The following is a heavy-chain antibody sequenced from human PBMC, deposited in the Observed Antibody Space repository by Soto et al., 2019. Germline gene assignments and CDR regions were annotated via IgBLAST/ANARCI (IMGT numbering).Heavy chain of an antibody. Sequence: QVQLVQSGAEVKKPGALVKVSCKASGYSLTDYGISWVRQAPGQGLEWMGWISGYTGNTNYAQKLQGRVTMTTDTSTNTAYMELRSLRSDDTGVYYCARERDLWFDPWGQVTLVTVAS. V-gene: IGHV1-18*04. CDR2: ISGYTGNT. CDR1: GYSLTDYG. J-gene: IGHJ5*02. CDR3: ARERDLWFDP.